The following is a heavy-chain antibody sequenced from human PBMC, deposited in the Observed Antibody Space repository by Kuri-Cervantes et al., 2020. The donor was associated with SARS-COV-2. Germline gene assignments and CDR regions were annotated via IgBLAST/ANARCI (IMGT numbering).Heavy chain of an antibody. CDR1: GYTFTGYY. D-gene: IGHD6-19*01. CDR3: ARDRGSSGWSWVYYYYGMDV. V-gene: IGHV1-18*04. Sequence: ASVKVSCKASGYTFTGYYMHWVRQAPGQGLEWMGWISAYNGNTNYAQKLQGRVTMTTDTSTSTAYMELGSLRSDDTAVYYCARDRGSSGWSWVYYYYGMDVWGQGTTVTVSS. J-gene: IGHJ6*02. CDR2: ISAYNGNT.